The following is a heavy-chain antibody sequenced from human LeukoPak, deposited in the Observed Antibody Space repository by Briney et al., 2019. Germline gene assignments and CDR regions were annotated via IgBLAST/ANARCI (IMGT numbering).Heavy chain of an antibody. CDR3: ARAPYYYYMDV. Sequence: PSETLSLTCAVYGGSFTGYYWSWIRQPLGKGLEWIGEINHSGSTNYNPSLKSRVTISVDTSKNQFSLKLSSVTAADTAVYYCARAPYYYYMDVWGKGTTVTVSS. CDR1: GGSFTGYY. CDR2: INHSGST. J-gene: IGHJ6*03. V-gene: IGHV4-34*01.